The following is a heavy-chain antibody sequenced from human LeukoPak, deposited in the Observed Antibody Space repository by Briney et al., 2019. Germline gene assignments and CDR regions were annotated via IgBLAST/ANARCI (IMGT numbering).Heavy chain of an antibody. CDR1: GGSISSGGYY. Sequence: SETLSLTCTVSGGSISSGGYYWSWIRQHPGKGLEWIGYIYYSGSTYYNPSLKSRVTISVDTSKNQFSLKLSSVTAADTAVYYCARGVVNTYDYWGQGTLVTVSS. CDR3: ARGVVNTYDY. D-gene: IGHD2-15*01. J-gene: IGHJ4*02. CDR2: IYYSGST. V-gene: IGHV4-31*03.